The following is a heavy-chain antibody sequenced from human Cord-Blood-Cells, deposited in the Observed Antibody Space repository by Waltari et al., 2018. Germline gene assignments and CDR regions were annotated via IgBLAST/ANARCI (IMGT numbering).Heavy chain of an antibody. Sequence: QVQLQQWGAGLLKPSEALSLTCAVYGGSFSGYYWLWIRQPPGKGLEWIGEINHSGSTNYNPSLKSRVTISVDTSKNQFSLKLSSVTAADTAVYYCAYSSGWYYFDYWGQGTLVTVSS. V-gene: IGHV4-34*01. CDR1: GGSFSGYY. CDR3: AYSSGWYYFDY. CDR2: INHSGST. J-gene: IGHJ4*02. D-gene: IGHD6-19*01.